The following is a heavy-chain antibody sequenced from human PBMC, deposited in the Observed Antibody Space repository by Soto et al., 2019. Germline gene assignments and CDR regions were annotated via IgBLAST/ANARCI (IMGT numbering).Heavy chain of an antibody. J-gene: IGHJ4*02. V-gene: IGHV4-61*01. CDR2: VFYTGNT. D-gene: IGHD2-15*01. CDR3: ARRLAASPKYYLDF. Sequence: QVQLQESGPGLVKPSETLSLTCTVSGGSVSSAIYYWSWIRQPPGKELEWIGYVFYTGNTNYNPSLKSRVTISVDTSKNQFSLRLSSVTAADTAVYFCARRLAASPKYYLDFWGQGTLVTVSS. CDR1: GGSVSSAIYY.